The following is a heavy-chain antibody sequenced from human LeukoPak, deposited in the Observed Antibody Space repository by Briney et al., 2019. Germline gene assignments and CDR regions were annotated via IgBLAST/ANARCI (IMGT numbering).Heavy chain of an antibody. D-gene: IGHD3-16*01. CDR1: GYTFTGYG. Sequence: ASVKVSCKASGYTFTGYGISWVRQAPGQGLEWMGWISAYNGNTNYAQKLQGRVTMTTDTSTSTAYMELRSLRSDDTAVYYCARVWGSKAPVAVMDVWGQGTTVTVSS. J-gene: IGHJ6*02. V-gene: IGHV1-18*01. CDR2: ISAYNGNT. CDR3: ARVWGSKAPVAVMDV.